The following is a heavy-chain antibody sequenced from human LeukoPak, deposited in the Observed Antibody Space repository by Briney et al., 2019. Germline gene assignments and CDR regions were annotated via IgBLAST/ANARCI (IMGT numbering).Heavy chain of an antibody. CDR1: GFSFGDFA. CDR2: IRSKTYSATT. J-gene: IGHJ4*02. Sequence: GGSLRLSCTASGFSFGDFAMSWFRQAPGKGLEWVGFIRSKTYSATTEYAASVKGRFTISRDDSASIAYLQMNSLKTEDTAVYFCTRDRRGYNYSPRDYWGQGTLVTVS. V-gene: IGHV3-49*03. CDR3: TRDRRGYNYSPRDY. D-gene: IGHD5-18*01.